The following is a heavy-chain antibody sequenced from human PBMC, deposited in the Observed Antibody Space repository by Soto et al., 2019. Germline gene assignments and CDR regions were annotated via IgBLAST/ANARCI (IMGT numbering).Heavy chain of an antibody. J-gene: IGHJ6*02. CDR3: ARDPNLCFGELSYYYYGMDV. D-gene: IGHD3-10*01. CDR2: IIPILGIA. Sequence: QVQLVQSGAEVKKPGSSVKVSCKASGGTFSSYTISWVRQAPGQGLEWMGRIIPILGIANYAQKFQGRVTITADKSPNTADMELSSLRSEDTAVYYCARDPNLCFGELSYYYYGMDVWGQGTTVTVSS. CDR1: GGTFSSYT. V-gene: IGHV1-69*08.